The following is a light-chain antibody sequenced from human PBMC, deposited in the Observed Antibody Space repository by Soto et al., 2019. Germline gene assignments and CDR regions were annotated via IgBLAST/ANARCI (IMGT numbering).Light chain of an antibody. V-gene: IGLV2-14*01. CDR2: EVS. CDR1: SSDVGGYNY. J-gene: IGLJ1*01. Sequence: QSALTQPASVSGSPGQPITISCTGTSSDVGGYNYVSWYQQHPGKAPKLMIYEVSNRPSGVSNRFSGSKSGNTASLTISGLQAEDEADYYCSSYTSSSTLVYVFGTGTKLTVL. CDR3: SSYTSSSTLVYV.